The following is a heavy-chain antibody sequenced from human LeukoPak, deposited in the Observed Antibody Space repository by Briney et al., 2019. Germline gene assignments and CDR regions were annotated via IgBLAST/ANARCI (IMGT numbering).Heavy chain of an antibody. J-gene: IGHJ4*02. CDR2: ISGSGNAK. Sequence: GGSLRLSCAASGFTFSDYYMSWIRQAPGKGLEWVTYISGSGNAKNYADSVKGRFTISRDNAKNSVFLQMDSLRVEDTAVYYCAKNNRFSSGWSMGYYFDYWGQGTLVTVSS. CDR3: AKNNRFSSGWSMGYYFDY. D-gene: IGHD6-19*01. V-gene: IGHV3-11*01. CDR1: GFTFSDYY.